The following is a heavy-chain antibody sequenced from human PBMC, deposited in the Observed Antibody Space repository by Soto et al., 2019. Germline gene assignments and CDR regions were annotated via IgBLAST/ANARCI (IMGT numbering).Heavy chain of an antibody. CDR3: ARGGSGWYPFDY. V-gene: IGHV3-23*01. J-gene: IGHJ4*02. D-gene: IGHD6-19*01. CDR1: GFTFSSYA. CDR2: LTGGGDNP. Sequence: VGSLRFSCAASGFTFSSYAMSWVRQSPGKGLEWISSLTGGGDNPHYAESVKGRFTISRDNSKSTLFLQINSLSDGDTAVYYCARGGSGWYPFDYWGQGSLVTVSS.